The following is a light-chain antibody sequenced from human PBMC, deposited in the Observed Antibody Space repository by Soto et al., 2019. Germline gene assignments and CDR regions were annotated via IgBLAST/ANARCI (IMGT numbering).Light chain of an antibody. CDR1: QGISSY. CDR2: GAS. Sequence: IRMTQSPSSFSASTGDRVTITCLASQGISSYLAWYQQKPGKAPKLLIYGASTLQSGVPSRFSGSASGTDFTLTINCLQSEDFATYYCQQYHSYPLTFGPGTKVDI. J-gene: IGKJ3*01. CDR3: QQYHSYPLT. V-gene: IGKV1-8*01.